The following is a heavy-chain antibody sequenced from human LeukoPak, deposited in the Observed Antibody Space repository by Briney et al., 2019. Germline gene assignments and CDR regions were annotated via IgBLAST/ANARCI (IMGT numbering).Heavy chain of an antibody. D-gene: IGHD3-3*01. CDR2: IIPMLATP. V-gene: IGHV1-69*13. CDR3: ARVRGDFWSGPLKD. J-gene: IGHJ4*02. CDR1: GGTFNRDP. Sequence: SVKVSCKASGGTFNRDPISWVRQAPGQGLEWVGGIIPMLATPNYPQKFQGRVTITADDSTSTTYMELSSLRSEDTAVYYCARVRGDFWSGPLKDWGQGTLVTVSS.